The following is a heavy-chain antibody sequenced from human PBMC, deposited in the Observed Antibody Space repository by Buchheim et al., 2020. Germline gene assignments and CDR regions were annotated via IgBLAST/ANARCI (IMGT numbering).Heavy chain of an antibody. CDR3: ARGPYYDFWSGYQSYYFDY. J-gene: IGHJ4*02. D-gene: IGHD3-3*01. V-gene: IGHV4-34*01. CDR1: GGSFSGYY. CDR2: INHSGST. Sequence: QVQLQQWGAGLLKPSETLSLTCAVYGGSFSGYYWSWIRQPPGKGLEWIGEINHSGSTNYNPSLKRRVTISVDTSTNQFSLQLSSVTAADTAVYYCARGPYYDFWSGYQSYYFDYWGQGTL.